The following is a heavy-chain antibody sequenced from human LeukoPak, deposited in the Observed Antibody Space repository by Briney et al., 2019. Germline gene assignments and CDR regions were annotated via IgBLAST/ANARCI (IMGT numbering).Heavy chain of an antibody. Sequence: SETLSLTCAVDGGSFSGFYWSWIRQPPGKGLEWIGQISPSGGTTYNPSLESRVTFSLDTSKNQFSLKLRSVTAADTAVYYCARDYGDIPPDWYYDLWGRGTLVTVSS. CDR3: ARDYGDIPPDWYYDL. CDR2: ISPSGGT. CDR1: GGSFSGFY. D-gene: IGHD4-17*01. V-gene: IGHV4-34*01. J-gene: IGHJ2*01.